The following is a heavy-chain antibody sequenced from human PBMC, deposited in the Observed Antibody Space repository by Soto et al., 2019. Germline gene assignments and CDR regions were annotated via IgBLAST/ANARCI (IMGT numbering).Heavy chain of an antibody. CDR3: AREGWGWLQFSAPDY. V-gene: IGHV1-69*01. CDR1: GGTFSSYA. D-gene: IGHD2-21*01. CDR2: IIPIFGTA. J-gene: IGHJ4*02. Sequence: QVQLVQPGAEVKKPGSSVKVSCKASGGTFSSYAISWVRQAPGQGLEWMGGIIPIFGTANYAQKFQGRVTITADESTSTAYMELSSLRSEDTAVYYCAREGWGWLQFSAPDYWGQGTLVTVSS.